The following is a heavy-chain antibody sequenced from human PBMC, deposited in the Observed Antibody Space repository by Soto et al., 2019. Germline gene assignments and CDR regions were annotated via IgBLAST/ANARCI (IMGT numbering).Heavy chain of an antibody. CDR1: GFTFSSYG. D-gene: IGHD6-13*01. CDR3: ARDMAVAAAGDFDY. Sequence: GGSLRLSCAASGFTFSSYGMHWVRQAPGKGLEWVAVIWYDGSNKYYADSVKGRFTISRDNSKNTLYLQMNSLRAEDTAVYYCARDMAVAAAGDFDYWGQGTLVTVSS. V-gene: IGHV3-33*01. J-gene: IGHJ4*02. CDR2: IWYDGSNK.